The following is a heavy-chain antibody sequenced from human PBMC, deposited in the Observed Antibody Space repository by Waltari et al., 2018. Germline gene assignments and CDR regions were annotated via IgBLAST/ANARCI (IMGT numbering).Heavy chain of an antibody. J-gene: IGHJ4*02. CDR2: ISYDGSNK. V-gene: IGHV3-30-3*01. Sequence: QVQLVESGGGVVQPGRSLRLSCAASGFTFSSYAMHWVRQAPGKGLEWVAVISYDGSNKYYADSVKGRFTIPRDNSKNTLYLQMNSLRAEDTAVYYCARASEGVGATQDYWGQGTLVTVSS. CDR3: ARASEGVGATQDY. D-gene: IGHD1-26*01. CDR1: GFTFSSYA.